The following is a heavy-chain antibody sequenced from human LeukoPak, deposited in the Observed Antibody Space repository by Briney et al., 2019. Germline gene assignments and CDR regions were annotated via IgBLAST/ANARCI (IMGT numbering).Heavy chain of an antibody. Sequence: PGGSLRLSCAASGFTFSNFGIHWVRQTPGKGLEWVAFTRYDGSNKYYADSVKGRFTIFRDNSKNTLYLQMNSLRAEDTAVYICAKDLGTHSSSFYFDYWGQGTLVTVSS. CDR2: TRYDGSNK. D-gene: IGHD6-6*01. J-gene: IGHJ4*02. CDR3: AKDLGTHSSSFYFDY. V-gene: IGHV3-30*02. CDR1: GFTFSNFG.